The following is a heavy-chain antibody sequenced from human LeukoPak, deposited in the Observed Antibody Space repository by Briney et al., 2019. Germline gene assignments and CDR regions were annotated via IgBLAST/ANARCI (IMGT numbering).Heavy chain of an antibody. CDR2: INHSGST. Sequence: KPSETLSLTCAVYRGSFSGYYWSWIRQPPGKGLEWIGEINHSGSTNYNPSLKSRASISEDTSKNQFSLKLNSVTAADTALYYCARGAARGFDYWGQGTLVTVSS. CDR3: ARGAARGFDY. D-gene: IGHD6-6*01. V-gene: IGHV4-34*01. CDR1: RGSFSGYY. J-gene: IGHJ4*02.